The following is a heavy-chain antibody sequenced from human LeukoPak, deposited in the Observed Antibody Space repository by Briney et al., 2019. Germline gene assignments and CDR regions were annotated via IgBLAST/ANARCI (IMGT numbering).Heavy chain of an antibody. CDR2: ISSSSSYI. V-gene: IGHV3-21*01. Sequence: GGSLRLSCAASGFTFDDYGMSWVRQAPGKGLEWVSSISSSSSYIYYADSVKGRFTISRDNAKNSLYLQMNSLRAEDTAVYYCAIVAAGPENYWGQGTLVTVSS. D-gene: IGHD6-19*01. J-gene: IGHJ4*02. CDR1: GFTFDDYG. CDR3: AIVAAGPENY.